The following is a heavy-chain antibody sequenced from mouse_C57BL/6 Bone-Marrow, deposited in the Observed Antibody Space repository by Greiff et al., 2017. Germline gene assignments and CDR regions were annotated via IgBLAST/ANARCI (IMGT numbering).Heavy chain of an antibody. CDR3: ARSGGGRYAMDY. D-gene: IGHD1-1*01. J-gene: IGHJ4*01. V-gene: IGHV1-63*01. CDR1: GYTFTNYW. CDR2: IYPGGGYT. Sequence: QVQLKESGAELVRPGTSVKMSCKASGYTFTNYWIGWAKQRPGNGLEWIGDIYPGGGYTNYTEKFKGKATLTADKSSSTAYMQFSSLTSEDSAIYFCARSGGGRYAMDYWGQGTSVTVSS.